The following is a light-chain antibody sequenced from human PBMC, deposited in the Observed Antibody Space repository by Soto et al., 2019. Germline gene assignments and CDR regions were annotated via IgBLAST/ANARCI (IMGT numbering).Light chain of an antibody. Sequence: DLVMTQSPLSLPVTPGEPASISCRSSQSLLHSSGRYYLDWYLQKPGQSPQLLNYLGSHRASGVPDRFSGSGSGTDFTLTISRVEAEDVGIYYCIQALQTPFTFGGGTRAEIK. CDR1: QSLLHSSGRYY. V-gene: IGKV2-28*01. CDR3: IQALQTPFT. J-gene: IGKJ4*01. CDR2: LGS.